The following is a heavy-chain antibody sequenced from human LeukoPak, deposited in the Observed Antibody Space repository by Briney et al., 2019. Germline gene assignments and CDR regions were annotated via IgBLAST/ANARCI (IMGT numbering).Heavy chain of an antibody. D-gene: IGHD2-2*01. V-gene: IGHV1-18*01. Sequence: GASVKVSCKASGYTFTSYGISWVRQAPGQGLDWMGWISAYNGNTNYAQKLQGRVTMTTDTSTSTAYMELRSLRSDDTAVYYCARGGYCSSTSCYAFDYWGQGTLVTVSS. J-gene: IGHJ4*02. CDR3: ARGGYCSSTSCYAFDY. CDR2: ISAYNGNT. CDR1: GYTFTSYG.